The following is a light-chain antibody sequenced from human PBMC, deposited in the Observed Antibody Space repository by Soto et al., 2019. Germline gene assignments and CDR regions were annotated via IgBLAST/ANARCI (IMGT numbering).Light chain of an antibody. V-gene: IGKV3-11*01. CDR3: QQRHMWPIT. CDR1: QSFRGL. J-gene: IGKJ5*01. CDR2: DAY. Sequence: EVVLTQSPVTLSLSPGERATLSCRASQSFRGLLAWYQQKPGQAPRLLIYDAYNRATGIPPRFSGSGSGTDFTLTISSLEPEDYAVYYCQQRHMWPITFGKGTRLEIK.